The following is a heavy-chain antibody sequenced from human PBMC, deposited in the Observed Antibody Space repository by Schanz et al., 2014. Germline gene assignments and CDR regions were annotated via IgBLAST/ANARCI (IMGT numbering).Heavy chain of an antibody. Sequence: QVQLVESGGGLVKPGGSLRLSCAAYGFTLSSYAMHWVRQAPGKGLEWVAVISNDGSIKYYADSVEGRFTISRDNSRNTLYLQMNSLRTEDTAVYYCASPSGYSDYGTYFDFWGQGTLVTVSS. CDR3: ASPSGYSDYGTYFDF. V-gene: IGHV3-30-3*01. CDR1: GFTLSSYA. J-gene: IGHJ4*02. CDR2: ISNDGSIK. D-gene: IGHD5-12*01.